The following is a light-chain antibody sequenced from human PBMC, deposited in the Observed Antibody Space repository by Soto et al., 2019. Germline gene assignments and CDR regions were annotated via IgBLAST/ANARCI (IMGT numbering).Light chain of an antibody. V-gene: IGLV2-11*01. CDR2: DVS. Sequence: QSALTQPRSVSGSPGQSVTISCTGASGDVGGYNFVSWYQQHPGKAHTLMIFDVSQRPSGVPDRFSGSKSGNTASLTISGLQAEDEADYYCCSYGGSYTWVFGGGTKLTVL. CDR3: CSYGGSYTWV. CDR1: SGDVGGYNF. J-gene: IGLJ3*02.